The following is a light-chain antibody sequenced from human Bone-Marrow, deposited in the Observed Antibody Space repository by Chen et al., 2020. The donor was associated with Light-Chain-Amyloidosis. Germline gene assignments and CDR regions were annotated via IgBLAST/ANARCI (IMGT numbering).Light chain of an antibody. CDR2: EVS. CDR1: SSDVGKYNC. V-gene: IGLV2-18*02. J-gene: IGLJ1*01. Sequence: QAALTQPPSVAGSPGQSVTTSGTGTSSDVGKYNCVSWYQQPPGTAPQLMIYEVSNRPSGVPDRFSGSKSGNTASLTISGLQAEDEGDYYCSSYTSSSTYVFGTGTRVTVL. CDR3: SSYTSSSTYV.